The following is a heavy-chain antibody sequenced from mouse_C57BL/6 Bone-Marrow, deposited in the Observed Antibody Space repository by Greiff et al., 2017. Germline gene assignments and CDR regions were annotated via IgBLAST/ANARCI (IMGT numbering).Heavy chain of an antibody. CDR1: GYTFTSYW. V-gene: IGHV1-55*01. J-gene: IGHJ2*01. CDR3: ARSGPLGRSFDY. D-gene: IGHD4-1*01. Sequence: QVQLQQPGAELVKPGASVKMSCKASGYTFTSYWITWVKQRPGQGLEWIGDIYPTSGRTNYIEKFKSKAILTVDTSSNPAYMQLSSLTSEDSAVFYCARSGPLGRSFDYWGQGTTLTVSS. CDR2: IYPTSGRT.